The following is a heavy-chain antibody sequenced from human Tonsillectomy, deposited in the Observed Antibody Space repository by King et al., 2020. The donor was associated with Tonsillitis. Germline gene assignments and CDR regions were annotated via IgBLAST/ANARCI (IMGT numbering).Heavy chain of an antibody. CDR1: DYTFNNYG. V-gene: IGHV1-18*04. D-gene: IGHD2/OR15-2a*01. J-gene: IGHJ4*02. CDR3: GRVHSNTGHGPFDY. Sequence: QLVQSGTEVKKPGASVKVSCEASDYTFNNYGVVWVRQAPGQGLEWVGWISAYNGNTNSAQNLQGRVTMTTDTSTGTTYMELRSLRSDDTAVYYCGRVHSNTGHGPFDYWGQGTLVTVSS. CDR2: ISAYNGNT.